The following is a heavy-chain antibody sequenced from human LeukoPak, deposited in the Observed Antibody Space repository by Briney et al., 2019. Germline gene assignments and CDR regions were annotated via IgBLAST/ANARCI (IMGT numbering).Heavy chain of an antibody. D-gene: IGHD3-10*01. J-gene: IGHJ4*02. Sequence: GGSLRLSCAASGFILSNYGVHWVRQAPGKGLEWVAVISNDGSTKFYTDPVKGRFTISRDNSKNTVDLQMDSLRAEDTAVYYCAKDFEYYYGSDEGRFDYWGQGTLVTVSS. V-gene: IGHV3-30*18. CDR3: AKDFEYYYGSDEGRFDY. CDR1: GFILSNYG. CDR2: ISNDGSTK.